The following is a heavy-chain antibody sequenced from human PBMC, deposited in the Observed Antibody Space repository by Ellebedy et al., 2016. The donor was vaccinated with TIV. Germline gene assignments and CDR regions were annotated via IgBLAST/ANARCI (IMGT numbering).Heavy chain of an antibody. J-gene: IGHJ4*02. CDR3: ARGRSGTYIHHAFDF. CDR1: GFTFSSYW. V-gene: IGHV3-23*01. D-gene: IGHD3-16*01. CDR2: FGLSGDTT. Sequence: PGGSLRLSCAASGFTFSSYWMSWVRQAPGKGLEWVSGFGLSGDTTYYADSVKGRFTISRDNSKNTLYLQMNSLRAEDTAIYFCARGRSGTYIHHAFDFWGQGILVTVSS.